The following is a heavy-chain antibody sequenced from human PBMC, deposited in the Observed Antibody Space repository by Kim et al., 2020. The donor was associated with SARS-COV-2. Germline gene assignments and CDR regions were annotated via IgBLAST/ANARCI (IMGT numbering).Heavy chain of an antibody. CDR3: VKSEGYSSSWSYYYYYGMDV. CDR1: GFTFSSYA. CDR2: ISSNGGST. Sequence: GGSLRLSCSASGFTFSSYAMHWVRQAPGKGLEYVSAISSNGGSTYYADSVKGRFTISRDNSKNTLYLQMSSLRAEDTAVYYCVKSEGYSSSWSYYYYYGMDVWGQGTTVTVSS. V-gene: IGHV3-64D*06. J-gene: IGHJ6*02. D-gene: IGHD6-13*01.